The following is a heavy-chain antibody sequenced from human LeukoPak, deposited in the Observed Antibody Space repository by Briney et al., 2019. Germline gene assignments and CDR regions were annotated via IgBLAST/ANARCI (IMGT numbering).Heavy chain of an antibody. CDR1: GFTFSSYD. D-gene: IGHD3-3*01. V-gene: IGHV3-23*01. J-gene: IGHJ4*02. CDR2: ISDSGDST. CDR3: ARGGTILAAVDD. Sequence: GGSLKLSCAASGFTFSSYDMSWVRQAPGKGLEWVSAISDSGDSTYYADSVKGRFTISRDNSKNTLYLQMDSLRAEDTAVYYCARGGTILAAVDDWGQGTLVTVSS.